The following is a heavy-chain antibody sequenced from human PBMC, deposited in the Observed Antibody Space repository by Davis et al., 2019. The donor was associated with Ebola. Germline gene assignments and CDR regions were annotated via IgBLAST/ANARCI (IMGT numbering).Heavy chain of an antibody. CDR3: AADGTGYDKWFDP. D-gene: IGHD3-9*01. V-gene: IGHV1-18*04. CDR1: GYGFNDFY. Sequence: ASVTVSCKASGYGFNDFYLHWVRQAPGQGLEWMGWISVYNGKTNYAQKVQGRVTMTRDTSTSTAYMELRSLRSDDTAVYFCAADGTGYDKWFDPWGQGTLVTVSS. J-gene: IGHJ5*02. CDR2: ISVYNGKT.